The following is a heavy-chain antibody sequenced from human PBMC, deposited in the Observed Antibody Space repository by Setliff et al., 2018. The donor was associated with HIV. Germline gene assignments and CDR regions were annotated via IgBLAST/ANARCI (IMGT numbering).Heavy chain of an antibody. CDR2: FHYSGST. Sequence: SETLSLTCNVSGGSISRNYYWGWIRQPPDKGLEWIGSFHYSGSTSYNPSLRSRVTISMDTSKNQLFLNLTSVTAADTAVYYCARGSHASFWTGYGEMYFDPWGQGTQVTVSS. CDR3: ARGSHASFWTGYGEMYFDP. D-gene: IGHD3-3*01. CDR1: GGSISRNYY. V-gene: IGHV4-39*07. J-gene: IGHJ5*02.